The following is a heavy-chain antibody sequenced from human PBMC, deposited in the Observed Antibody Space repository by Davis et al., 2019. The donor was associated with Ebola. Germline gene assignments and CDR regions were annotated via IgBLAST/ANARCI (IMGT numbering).Heavy chain of an antibody. CDR1: GFTFSSYG. J-gene: IGHJ4*02. Sequence: PGGSLRLSCAASGFTFSSYGMHWVRQAPGKGLEWVAVIWYDGSNKYYADSVKGRFTISRDNSKNTLYLQMNSLRAEDTAVYYCAKGLGYCSGGSCYTEGLDYWGQGTLVTVSS. D-gene: IGHD2-15*01. CDR3: AKGLGYCSGGSCYTEGLDY. CDR2: IWYDGSNK. V-gene: IGHV3-33*06.